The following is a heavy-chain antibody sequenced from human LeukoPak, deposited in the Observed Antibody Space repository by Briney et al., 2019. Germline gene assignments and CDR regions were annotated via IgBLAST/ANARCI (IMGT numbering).Heavy chain of an antibody. CDR2: INHSGST. J-gene: IGHJ6*03. V-gene: IGHV4-34*01. Sequence: GSLRLSCAASGFTFSSYAMSWIRQPPGKGLEWIGEINHSGSTNYNPSLKSRVTISVDTSKNQFSLKLSSVTAADTAVYYCARGKKTGTSHYYYYYMDVWRKGTTVTVSS. CDR3: ARGKKTGTSHYYYYYMDV. CDR1: GFTFSSYA. D-gene: IGHD1-7*01.